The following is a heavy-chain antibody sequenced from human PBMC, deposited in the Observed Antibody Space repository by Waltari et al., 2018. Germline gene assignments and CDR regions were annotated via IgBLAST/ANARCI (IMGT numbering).Heavy chain of an antibody. CDR3: AKGGRDIVVVPAAMQPYYYYGMDV. D-gene: IGHD2-2*01. J-gene: IGHJ6*02. V-gene: IGHV3-23*01. CDR1: GFTFRSYA. Sequence: EVQLLESGGGLVQPGGSLRLSCAASGFTFRSYAMTWVRPAPGKGLAWVSAIRGSGGSTYYADSVKGRFTISRDNSKNTLYLQMNSLRAEDTAVYYCAKGGRDIVVVPAAMQPYYYYGMDVWGQGTTVTVSS. CDR2: IRGSGGST.